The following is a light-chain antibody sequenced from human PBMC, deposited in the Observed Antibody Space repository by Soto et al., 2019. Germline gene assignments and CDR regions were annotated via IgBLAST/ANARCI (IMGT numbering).Light chain of an antibody. CDR2: DDT. CDR1: NIGSKS. Sequence: SYELTQPPSVSVAPGQTARITCGGNNIGSKSVHWYQQKPGQAPVLVVYDDTDRPSGIPERFSGSNSGNTATLTVSRVEGGDEADFYCQVWDTSSDQYVFGTGTKVTVL. V-gene: IGLV3-21*02. J-gene: IGLJ1*01. CDR3: QVWDTSSDQYV.